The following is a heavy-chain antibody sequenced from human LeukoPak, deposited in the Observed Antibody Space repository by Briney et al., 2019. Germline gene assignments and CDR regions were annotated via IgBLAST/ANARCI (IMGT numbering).Heavy chain of an antibody. V-gene: IGHV4-39*01. CDR1: GGSISSSGYY. J-gene: IGHJ4*02. Sequence: SETLSLTCTVSGGSISSSGYYWGWIRQPPGKGLEWIGSIYYSGSTYYNPSLKGRVTISVDTSKNQLSLKLSSVTAADTAVYYCARAIPYYYDSSGQTYYFDYWGQGTLVTVSS. D-gene: IGHD3-22*01. CDR2: IYYSGST. CDR3: ARAIPYYYDSSGQTYYFDY.